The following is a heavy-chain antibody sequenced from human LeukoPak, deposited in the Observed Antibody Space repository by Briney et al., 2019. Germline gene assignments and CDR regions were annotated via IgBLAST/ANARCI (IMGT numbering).Heavy chain of an antibody. CDR1: GFTFSSYS. CDR2: ISSSSSYI. D-gene: IGHD6-19*01. V-gene: IGHV3-21*01. J-gene: IGHJ4*02. CDR3: ARDTGRPTQYSSGWYDN. Sequence: GGSLRLSCAASGFTFSSYSMNWVRQAPGKGLEWVSSISSSSSYIYYADSAKGRFTISRDNAKNSLYLQMNSLRAEDTAVYYCARDTGRPTQYSSGWYDNWGQGTLVTVSS.